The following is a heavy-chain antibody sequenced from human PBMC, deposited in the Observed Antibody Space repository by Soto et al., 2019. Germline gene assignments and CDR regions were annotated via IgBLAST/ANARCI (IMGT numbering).Heavy chain of an antibody. J-gene: IGHJ6*03. D-gene: IGHD3-3*01. CDR1: GFTFSSYA. Sequence: EVQLLESGGGLVQPGGSLRLSCAASGFTFSSYAMSWVRQAPGKGLEWVSAISGSGGSTYYADSVKGRFTISRDNSKNTLYLQMDSVRAEDTAVYYCAKDLGDFWSGYYPPQEYYYYYYMDVWGKGTTVTVSS. CDR2: ISGSGGST. CDR3: AKDLGDFWSGYYPPQEYYYYYYMDV. V-gene: IGHV3-23*01.